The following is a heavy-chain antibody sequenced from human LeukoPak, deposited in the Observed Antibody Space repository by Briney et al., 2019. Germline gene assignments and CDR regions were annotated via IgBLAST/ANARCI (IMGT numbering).Heavy chain of an antibody. V-gene: IGHV4-34*01. CDR2: INHSGST. D-gene: IGHD6-19*01. CDR1: GGSFSGYY. Sequence: SETLSLTCAVYGGSFSGYYWSWIRQPPGKGLEWIGEINHSGSTNYNPSLKSLVTISADTSKNQFSLKLSSVTAADTAVYYCARTCSSGWYLLRHPHLNYFDYWGQGTLVTVSS. J-gene: IGHJ4*02. CDR3: ARTCSSGWYLLRHPHLNYFDY.